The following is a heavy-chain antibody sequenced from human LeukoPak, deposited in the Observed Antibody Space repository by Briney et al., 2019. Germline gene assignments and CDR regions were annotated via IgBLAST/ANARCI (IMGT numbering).Heavy chain of an antibody. D-gene: IGHD6-19*01. CDR1: GFTVSSNY. Sequence: GRSLRLSCAASGFTVSSNYMSWVRQAPGKGLEWVSVIYSGGSTYYADSVKGRFTISRDNSKNTLYLQMNSLRAEDTAVYYCARERKYSSGWYLIDYWGQGTLVTVSS. CDR2: IYSGGST. CDR3: ARERKYSSGWYLIDY. V-gene: IGHV3-53*01. J-gene: IGHJ4*02.